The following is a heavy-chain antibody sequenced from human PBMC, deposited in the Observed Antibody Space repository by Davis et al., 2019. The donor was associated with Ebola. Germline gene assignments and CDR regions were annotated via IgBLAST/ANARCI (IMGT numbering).Heavy chain of an antibody. D-gene: IGHD3-9*01. Sequence: GGSLRLSCAASGFTFSSYAMHWVRQAPGKGLEWVAVISYDGSNKYYADSVKGRFTISRDNSKNTLYLQMNSLRAEDTAVYYCAKDTTEYYDILTGYIDYWGQGTLVTVSS. CDR1: GFTFSSYA. V-gene: IGHV3-30-3*01. J-gene: IGHJ4*02. CDR3: AKDTTEYYDILTGYIDY. CDR2: ISYDGSNK.